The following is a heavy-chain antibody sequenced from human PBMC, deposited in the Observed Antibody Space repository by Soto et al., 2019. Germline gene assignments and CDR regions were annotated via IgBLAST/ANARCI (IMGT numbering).Heavy chain of an antibody. J-gene: IGHJ4*02. Sequence: VSWQASRAAVRRYANISLRQAPEQGLEWMGGIIPIFGTANYAQKFQGRVTITADESTSTAYMELSSLRSEDTAVYYCASTPLMSIAVATYYFDYWGQGTLVHVS. V-gene: IGHV1-69*01. CDR1: RAAVRRYA. CDR3: ASTPLMSIAVATYYFDY. D-gene: IGHD6-19*01. CDR2: IIPIFGTA.